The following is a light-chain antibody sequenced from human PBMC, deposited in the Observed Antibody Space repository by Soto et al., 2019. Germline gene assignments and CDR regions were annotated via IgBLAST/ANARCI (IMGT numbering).Light chain of an antibody. J-gene: IGKJ1*01. CDR2: GAS. Sequence: EIVLTQSPGTLSLSPGERATLSCRASQSVSSNYLAWYQQKPGQAPRPRIYGASSRATGIPDRFSGSGAGTDFTLTISRLESEDFAVDYCEQYGSSPWTFGQGTKVEIK. V-gene: IGKV3-20*01. CDR1: QSVSSNY. CDR3: EQYGSSPWT.